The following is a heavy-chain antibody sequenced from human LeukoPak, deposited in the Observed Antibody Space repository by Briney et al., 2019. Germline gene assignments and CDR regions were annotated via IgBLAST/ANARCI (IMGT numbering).Heavy chain of an antibody. J-gene: IGHJ6*02. D-gene: IGHD3-10*01. V-gene: IGHV3-23*01. CDR1: GFTFSSYG. CDR3: ARDRTTYYYGSMDV. Sequence: GESLRLSCAASGFTFSSYGMSWVRQAPGKGLEWVSTITSTGGSTYYTDSVKGRFTISRDNSRNTLYLQMNSLRAEDTAVYYCARDRTTYYYGSMDVWGQGTTVTVSS. CDR2: ITSTGGST.